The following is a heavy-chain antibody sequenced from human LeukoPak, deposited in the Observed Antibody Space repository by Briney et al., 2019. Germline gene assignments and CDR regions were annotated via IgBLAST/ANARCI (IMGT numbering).Heavy chain of an antibody. CDR1: GFTFSTFE. CDR2: ISSRESTK. J-gene: IGHJ6*02. D-gene: IGHD2-2*01. V-gene: IGHV3-48*03. CDR3: ARYCSTTGCHFYGMDV. Sequence: GGSLRLFCAASGFTFSTFEMTWVRQAPGKGLEWVSYISSRESTKYYADSVKGRFTISRDNAKNAVYLQMNSLRAEDTAVYYCARYCSTTGCHFYGMDVWGRGTSVTVSS.